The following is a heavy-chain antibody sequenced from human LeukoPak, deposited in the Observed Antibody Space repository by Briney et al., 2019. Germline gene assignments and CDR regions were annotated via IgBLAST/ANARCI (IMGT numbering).Heavy chain of an antibody. D-gene: IGHD6-19*01. V-gene: IGHV4-59*12. CDR3: ARRSPYSTGWSSYFDY. CDR1: GGSISRYY. J-gene: IGHJ4*02. Sequence: SETLSLTCTVSGGSISRYYWSWIRQPPGKGLEWIGYISYTGSTTYNSSLKSRVTISLDTSQNQFSLKLTSVTAADSAVYYCARRSPYSTGWSSYFDYWGQGALVTVSS. CDR2: ISYTGST.